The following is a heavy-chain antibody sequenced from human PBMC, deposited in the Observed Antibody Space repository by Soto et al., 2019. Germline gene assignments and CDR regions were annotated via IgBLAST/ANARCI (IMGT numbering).Heavy chain of an antibody. D-gene: IGHD6-13*01. CDR3: ARVGYSSSGTFDY. CDR2: INHSGST. CDR1: GGSFSGYY. Sequence: QVQLQQWGAGLLKPSETLSLTCAIYGGSFSGYYWSWIRQPPGKGLEWIGEINHSGSTNYNPYLKSRVTISADTSKNQFSLKLSSVTAADTAVYYWARVGYSSSGTFDYWGQGTLVTVSS. V-gene: IGHV4-34*01. J-gene: IGHJ4*02.